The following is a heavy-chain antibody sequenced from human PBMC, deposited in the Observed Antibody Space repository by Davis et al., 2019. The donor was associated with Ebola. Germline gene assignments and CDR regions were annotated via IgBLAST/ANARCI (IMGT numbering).Heavy chain of an antibody. D-gene: IGHD3-3*01. CDR1: GFSFGTYA. V-gene: IGHV3-23*01. Sequence: GESLKISCAASGFSFGTYAMTWVRQAPGKGLEWVSTISGNGGSTHYAESMKGRFTISRDNSRNTLFLQMNSLKTEDTAVYYCTRTPTSYDFWSGPRYYYYSMDVWGQGTTVTVSS. J-gene: IGHJ6*02. CDR2: ISGNGGST. CDR3: TRTPTSYDFWSGPRYYYYSMDV.